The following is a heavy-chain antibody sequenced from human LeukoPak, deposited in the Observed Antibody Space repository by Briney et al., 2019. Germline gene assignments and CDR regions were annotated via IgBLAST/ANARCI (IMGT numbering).Heavy chain of an antibody. Sequence: PGGSLRLSCAASGFTFSSYEMNWVRQAPGKGLEWVSYISSSGSTIYYADSVKGRFTISRDNAKNSLYLQMNSLRAEDTAVYYCATGITRKRLIDYWGQGTLVTVSS. CDR2: ISSSGSTI. CDR3: ATGITRKRLIDY. J-gene: IGHJ4*02. CDR1: GFTFSSYE. D-gene: IGHD1-20*01. V-gene: IGHV3-48*03.